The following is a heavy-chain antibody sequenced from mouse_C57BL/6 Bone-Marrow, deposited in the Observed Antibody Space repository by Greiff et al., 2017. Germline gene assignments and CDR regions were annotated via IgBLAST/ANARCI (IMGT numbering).Heavy chain of an antibody. CDR1: GFTFSDYG. CDR2: ISSGSSTI. V-gene: IGHV5-17*01. J-gene: IGHJ1*03. Sequence: EVKLVESGGGLVKPGGSLKLSCAASGFTFSDYGMHWVRQAPEKGLEWVAYISSGSSTIYYADTVKGRFTISRDNAKNTLYLQVTSLRSEDTTMYYYAREYYYGSRDWYFDVWGTGTTVTVSS. D-gene: IGHD1-1*01. CDR3: AREYYYGSRDWYFDV.